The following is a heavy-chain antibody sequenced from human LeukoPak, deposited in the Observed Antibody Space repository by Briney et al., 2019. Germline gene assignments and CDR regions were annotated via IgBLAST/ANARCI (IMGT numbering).Heavy chain of an antibody. V-gene: IGHV3-66*01. CDR1: GFTVSSNY. CDR3: ARAYSSSWYPFDY. CDR2: IYSGGST. D-gene: IGHD6-13*01. Sequence: GGSLRLSCAASGFTVSSNYMSWVRQAPGKGLEWASVIYSGGSTYYADSVKGRFTISRDNSKNTLYLQMNSLRAEDTAVYYCARAYSSSWYPFDYWGQGTLVTVSS. J-gene: IGHJ4*02.